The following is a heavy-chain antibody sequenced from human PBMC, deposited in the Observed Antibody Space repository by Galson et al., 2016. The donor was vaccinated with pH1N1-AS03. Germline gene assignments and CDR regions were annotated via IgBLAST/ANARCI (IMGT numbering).Heavy chain of an antibody. D-gene: IGHD3-10*01. Sequence: ETLSLPCTVSRGSFGGAYWTWIRQPPGKGLEWIGGIIIGRGLPPTYTPSLKRRVTISIDTSRGELSLKLRSVTAADTGAYYCARRPTGIDYWGQGVQVTVSS. CDR1: RGSFGGAY. CDR3: ARRPTGIDY. CDR2: IIIGRGLPP. J-gene: IGHJ4*02. V-gene: IGHV4-34*12.